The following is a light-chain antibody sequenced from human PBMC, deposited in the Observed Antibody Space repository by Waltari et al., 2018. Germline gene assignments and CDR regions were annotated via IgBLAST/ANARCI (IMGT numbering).Light chain of an antibody. CDR1: TSYVGGYDY. Sequence: QSALTQPPSESGPPRLSVTTSCTGTTSYVGGYDYFSCYQQHPGNAPKLVIYEITKRPSGVPDRFSASKSGTTASRTVSGLQAEDEADYYCSSYAGSNKGVVFGGGTKLTVL. CDR2: EIT. V-gene: IGLV2-8*01. J-gene: IGLJ2*01. CDR3: SSYAGSNKGVV.